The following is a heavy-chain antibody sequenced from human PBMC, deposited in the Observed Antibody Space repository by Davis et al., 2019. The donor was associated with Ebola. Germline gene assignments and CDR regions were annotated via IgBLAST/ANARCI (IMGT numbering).Heavy chain of an antibody. V-gene: IGHV1-69*10. CDR3: ASSGGGDSSGYYRYYYYYGMDV. CDR1: GGTFSSYA. CDR2: IIPIFGIA. D-gene: IGHD3-22*01. Sequence: SVKVSCKASGGTFSSYAISWVRQAPGQGLEWMGGIIPIFGIANYAQKFQGRVTITADKSTSTAYMELSSLRSEATAVYYCASSGGGDSSGYYRYYYYYGMDVWGQGTTVTVSS. J-gene: IGHJ6*02.